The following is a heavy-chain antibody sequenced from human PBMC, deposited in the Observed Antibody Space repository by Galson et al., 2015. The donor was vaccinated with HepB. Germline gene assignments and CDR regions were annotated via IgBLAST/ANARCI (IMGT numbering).Heavy chain of an antibody. Sequence: SLRLSCAASGFTFSDYYMSWILQAPGKGLEWLAYVSSNTIYTTYANSVKGRFTVSRDNVKNSISLQMNRLSVEDTALYYCARVADSHYGDHTHFDSWGQGALVTVSS. J-gene: IGHJ4*02. CDR3: ARVADSHYGDHTHFDS. D-gene: IGHD4-17*01. V-gene: IGHV3-11*06. CDR2: VSSNTIYT. CDR1: GFTFSDYY.